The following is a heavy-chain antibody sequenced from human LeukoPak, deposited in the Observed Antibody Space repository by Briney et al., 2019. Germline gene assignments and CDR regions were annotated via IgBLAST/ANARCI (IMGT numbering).Heavy chain of an antibody. CDR3: ARSNNDILTGYYYYSYMDV. Sequence: ASVKVSCKASGYTFTSYDINCVRQATGQGLEWMGWMNPNSCNTGYAQKFQGRVTITRNTSISTAYMELSSLRSEDTAVYYCARSNNDILTGYYYYSYMDVWGKGTTVTVSS. J-gene: IGHJ6*03. CDR2: MNPNSCNT. V-gene: IGHV1-8*03. D-gene: IGHD3-9*01. CDR1: GYTFTSYD.